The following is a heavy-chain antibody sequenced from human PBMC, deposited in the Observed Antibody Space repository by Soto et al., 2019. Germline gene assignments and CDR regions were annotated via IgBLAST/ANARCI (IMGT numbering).Heavy chain of an antibody. D-gene: IGHD1-26*01. V-gene: IGHV1-3*01. J-gene: IGHJ4*02. CDR2: INAGNGNT. CDR3: AGDRGGSYEDY. Sequence: QVQLVQSGAEVKKPGASVKVSCKASGYTFTSYAMHWVRQAPGQRLEWMGWINAGNGNTKYSQKFQGRVTITRDTSASTAYMELSSLRSEDTAVYDCAGDRGGSYEDYWGQGTLVTVSS. CDR1: GYTFTSYA.